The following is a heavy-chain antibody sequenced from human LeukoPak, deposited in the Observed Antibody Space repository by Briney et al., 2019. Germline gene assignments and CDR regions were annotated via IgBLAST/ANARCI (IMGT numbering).Heavy chain of an antibody. V-gene: IGHV4-59*08. CDR3: ARLEYSYGYPFDY. CDR1: GGSISSYY. J-gene: IGHJ4*02. Sequence: SETLSLTCTVSGGSISSYYWSWIRQPPGKGLEWIGYIYYSGSTNYNPSLKSRVTISVDTSKNQFSLKLSSVTAADTAVYYCARLEYSYGYPFDYWGQGTLVTVSS. CDR2: IYYSGST. D-gene: IGHD5-18*01.